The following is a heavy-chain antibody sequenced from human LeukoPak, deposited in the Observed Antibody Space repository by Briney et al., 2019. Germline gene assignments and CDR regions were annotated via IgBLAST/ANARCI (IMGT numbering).Heavy chain of an antibody. D-gene: IGHD1-26*01. J-gene: IGHJ4*02. CDR2: FYYSGST. CDR3: ARGQGGNYYLNYFDY. V-gene: IGHV4-59*01. Sequence: SETLSLTCTVTGGSFSTYYWSWIRQPPGKGLEWTGHFYYSGSTNYNPSLKSRVTISVDTSRNQFSLKLTSVTAADTAVYYCARGQGGNYYLNYFDYWGQGALVTVSS. CDR1: GGSFSTYY.